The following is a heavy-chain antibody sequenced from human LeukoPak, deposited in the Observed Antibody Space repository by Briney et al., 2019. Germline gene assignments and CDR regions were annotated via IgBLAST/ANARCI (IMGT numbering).Heavy chain of an antibody. CDR2: IWYDGSNK. D-gene: IGHD5-18*01. J-gene: IGHJ4*02. CDR3: ARDQRGYSYGNFDY. V-gene: IGHV3-33*01. Sequence: GGSLRLSCAASGFTFSSYGMHWVRQALGKGLEWVAVIWYDGSNKYYADSVKGRFTISRDNSKNTLYLQMNSLRAEDTAVYYCARDQRGYSYGNFDYWGQGTLVTVSS. CDR1: GFTFSSYG.